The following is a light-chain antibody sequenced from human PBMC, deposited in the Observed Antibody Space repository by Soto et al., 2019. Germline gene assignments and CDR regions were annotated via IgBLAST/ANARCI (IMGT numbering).Light chain of an antibody. Sequence: EIVMTQSPATLSVSPGERATVSCRASQSVSSNLAWYQQKPGQAPRLLIYGASTRATGIPARFSGSGSGTEFTLTISSLQPDDFATYYCQQYNTYSTFGQGTRLEIK. V-gene: IGKV3-15*01. CDR2: GAS. J-gene: IGKJ5*01. CDR1: QSVSSN. CDR3: QQYNTYST.